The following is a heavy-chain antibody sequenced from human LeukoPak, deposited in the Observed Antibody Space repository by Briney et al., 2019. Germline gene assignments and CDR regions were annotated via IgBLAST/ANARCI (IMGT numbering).Heavy chain of an antibody. Sequence: GGSLRLSCAASGFTFSSYDMHWVRQATGKGLEWVSAICTAGDTYYPGSVKGRFTISRENAKNSLYLQMNSLRAGDTAVYYCARGSPYSSSLYWGQGTLVTVSS. CDR1: GFTFSSYD. CDR3: ARGSPYSSSLY. D-gene: IGHD6-6*01. CDR2: ICTAGDT. J-gene: IGHJ4*02. V-gene: IGHV3-13*01.